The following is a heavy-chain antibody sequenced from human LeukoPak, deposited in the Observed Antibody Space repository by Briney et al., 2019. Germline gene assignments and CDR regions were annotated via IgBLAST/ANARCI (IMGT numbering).Heavy chain of an antibody. CDR3: ARGTGWPQFDY. CDR1: GDSVSRDSIA. Sequence: SQTLLLTCAISGDSVSRDSIAWNWIRQSPSRGLEWLGRTYYKSAWYNDYAVSVKGRITINPDTSKNQFSLQLNSVTPEDTAVYYCARGTGWPQFDYWGQGTLVTVSS. J-gene: IGHJ4*02. V-gene: IGHV6-1*01. CDR2: TYYKSAWYN. D-gene: IGHD6-19*01.